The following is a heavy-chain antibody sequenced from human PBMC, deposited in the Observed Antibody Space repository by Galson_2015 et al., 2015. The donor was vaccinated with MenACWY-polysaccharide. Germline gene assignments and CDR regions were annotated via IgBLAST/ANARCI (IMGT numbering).Heavy chain of an antibody. J-gene: IGHJ2*01. CDR3: ARLSLRFLEWSPWYFDL. V-gene: IGHV3-30*03. CDR2: ISYDGSNK. CDR1: GFTFSSYG. Sequence: SLRLSCAASGFTFSSYGMHWVRQAPGKGLEWVAVISYDGSNKYYADSVKGRFTISRDNSKNTLYLQMNSLRSEDTAVYYCARLSLRFLEWSPWYFDLWGRGTLVTVSS. D-gene: IGHD3-3*01.